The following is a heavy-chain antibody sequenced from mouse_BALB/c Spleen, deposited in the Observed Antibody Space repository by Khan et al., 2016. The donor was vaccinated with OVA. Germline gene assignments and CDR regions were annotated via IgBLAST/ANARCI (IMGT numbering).Heavy chain of an antibody. J-gene: IGHJ3*01. Sequence: VQLKESGGDLVEPGGSLKLSCAGSGFTFSTYGMSWVRQTPDKRLEWVATISTGGHYTYYPDSVRGRFTISRDNAKNTLYLQMTSLKSEDTAMFYCARLAYYYDSEGFAYWGQGTLGTVSA. CDR2: ISTGGHYT. CDR1: GFTFSTYG. D-gene: IGHD1-1*01. CDR3: ARLAYYYDSEGFAY. V-gene: IGHV5-6*01.